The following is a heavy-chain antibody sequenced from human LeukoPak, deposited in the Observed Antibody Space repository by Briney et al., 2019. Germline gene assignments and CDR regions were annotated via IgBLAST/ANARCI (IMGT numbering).Heavy chain of an antibody. CDR3: TCTSCIAAAGTVDY. CDR1: GFTFSSYE. V-gene: IGHV3-73*01. J-gene: IGHJ4*02. CDR2: IRSKANSYAT. Sequence: PGGSLRLSCAASGFTFSSYEMNWVRQAPGKGLEWVGRIRSKANSYATAYAASVKGRFTISRDDSKNTAYLQMNSLKTEGTAVYYCTCTSCIAAAGTVDYWGQGTLVTVSS. D-gene: IGHD6-13*01.